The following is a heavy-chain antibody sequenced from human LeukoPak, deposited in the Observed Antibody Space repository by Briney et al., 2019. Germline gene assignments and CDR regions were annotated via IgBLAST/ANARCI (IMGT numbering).Heavy chain of an antibody. CDR1: GFTFSSYW. V-gene: IGHV3-74*01. D-gene: IGHD4-17*01. CDR2: INSDGSST. CDR3: ARVDYGDYVVDY. J-gene: IGHJ4*02. Sequence: PGGSLRLSCAASGFTFSSYWMHWVRQAPGKGLVWVSRINSDGSSTSYADSVKGRFTISRDNAKNTLYLQMNSLRAEDTAVYYCARVDYGDYVVDYWGQGTLVTVSS.